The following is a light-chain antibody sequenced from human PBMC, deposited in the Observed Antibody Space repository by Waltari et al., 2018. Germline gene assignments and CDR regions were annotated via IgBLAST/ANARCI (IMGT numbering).Light chain of an antibody. CDR1: GSHIGAGYD. Sequence: QSVLTQPPSVSGAPGQRVTISCTGSGSHIGAGYDVHWYQQLPRAAPKLLIYGSTSRPLGVPARFFGSTSGTSASLAITGLQAEDEAEYYCQSYDTSLSVVFGGGTKLTVL. CDR2: GST. V-gene: IGLV1-40*01. CDR3: QSYDTSLSVV. J-gene: IGLJ3*02.